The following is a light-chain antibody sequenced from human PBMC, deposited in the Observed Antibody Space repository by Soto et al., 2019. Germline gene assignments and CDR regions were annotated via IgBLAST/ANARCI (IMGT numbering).Light chain of an antibody. CDR1: SSNIGAGYD. J-gene: IGLJ1*01. V-gene: IGLV1-40*01. Sequence: QSVLTQPPSVSGAPGQWVTISCTGSSSNIGAGYDVHWYQQLPGAAPKLLIYDSNKRPSGVPHRFSGSKSGTSASLAITGLEAEDEADYYCQSYDSSLSGSCVFGTGPKVTVL. CDR2: DSN. CDR3: QSYDSSLSGSCV.